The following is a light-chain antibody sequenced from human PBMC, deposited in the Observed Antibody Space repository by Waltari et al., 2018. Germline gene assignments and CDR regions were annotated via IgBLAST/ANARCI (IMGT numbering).Light chain of an antibody. CDR3: SSSTSSSTRF. J-gene: IGLJ1*01. CDR1: SCDVGGYNY. CDR2: EVS. Sequence: QAALTQPASVSGSPGQSITISCTGTSCDVGGYNYVSCYQQHPGTAPKLLIDEVSSRPSWVSNCFSGSTSVHTPSLTISRLQADDEDDYYCSSSTSSSTRFFGTATKVTAL. V-gene: IGLV2-14*01.